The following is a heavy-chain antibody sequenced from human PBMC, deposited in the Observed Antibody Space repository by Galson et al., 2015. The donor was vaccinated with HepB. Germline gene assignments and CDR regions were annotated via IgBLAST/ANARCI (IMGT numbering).Heavy chain of an antibody. CDR3: ARGENASGYRPDY. J-gene: IGHJ4*02. CDR1: GFTFSRYA. V-gene: IGHV3-33*01. CDR2: IWNDGSRK. Sequence: SLRLSCAGTGFTFSRYAMHWVRHAPGKGLEWVTIIWNDGSRKLYGNFVRGRFTISRDNSKNTVYLQMNSLRAEDTGVYYCARGENASGYRPDYWGQGTLVIVSS. D-gene: IGHD3-22*01.